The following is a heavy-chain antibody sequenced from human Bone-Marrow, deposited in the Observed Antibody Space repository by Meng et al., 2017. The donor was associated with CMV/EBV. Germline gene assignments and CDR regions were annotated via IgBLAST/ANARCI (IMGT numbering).Heavy chain of an antibody. V-gene: IGHV3-43*01. D-gene: IGHD6-19*01. CDR3: AKGLYSNGWDMMTH. Sequence: GESLKISCAASGFTFDGYTMHWVRQAPGKGLEWVSLISWDGGSIYYGPSVEGRFTVSRDNSKNSLYLQMSSLTMEDTALYYCAKGLYSNGWDMMTHWGQGTLVTVSS. CDR2: ISWDGGSI. J-gene: IGHJ4*02. CDR1: GFTFDGYT.